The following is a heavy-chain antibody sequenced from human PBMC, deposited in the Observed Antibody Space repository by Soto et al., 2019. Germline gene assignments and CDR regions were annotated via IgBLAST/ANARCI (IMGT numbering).Heavy chain of an antibody. J-gene: IGHJ4*02. Sequence: LSETMYITCAAYGGSFSVYDWAWTRKTPGKGLEWIGEINHSGSTNYNPSLKSRVTISVDTSKNHFSLKLSSVTAADTAVYYCARRTSVNSSSWAHWGQGTLVTVSS. V-gene: IGHV4-34*01. CDR2: INHSGST. D-gene: IGHD6-13*01. CDR3: ARRTSVNSSSWAH. CDR1: GGSFSVYD.